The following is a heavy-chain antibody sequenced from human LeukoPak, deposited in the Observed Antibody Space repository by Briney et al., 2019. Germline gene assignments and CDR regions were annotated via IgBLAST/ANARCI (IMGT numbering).Heavy chain of an antibody. CDR1: GFTFSSYT. J-gene: IGHJ4*02. Sequence: GGSLRLSCAASGFTFSSYTMNWVRQAPGEGLEWVSSISSTSSYIYYADSVKGRFTISRDNAKNSLYLQMNNLRDEDTAVYYCARSYLYLDYWGQGTLVTVSS. CDR2: ISSTSSYI. CDR3: ARSYLYLDY. V-gene: IGHV3-21*01.